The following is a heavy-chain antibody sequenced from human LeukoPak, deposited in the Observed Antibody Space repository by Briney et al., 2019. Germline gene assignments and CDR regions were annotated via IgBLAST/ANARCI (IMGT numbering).Heavy chain of an antibody. V-gene: IGHV3-74*01. CDR2: INSDGSST. Sequence: GGSLRLSCAASGFTFSSYWIHRVRQAPGKGLVWVSRINSDGSSTSYADSVKGRFTISRDNAKNTLYLQMNSLRAEDTAVYYCARGRLRGDFDYWGQGTPVTVSS. D-gene: IGHD2-21*01. CDR3: ARGRLRGDFDY. J-gene: IGHJ4*02. CDR1: GFTFSSYW.